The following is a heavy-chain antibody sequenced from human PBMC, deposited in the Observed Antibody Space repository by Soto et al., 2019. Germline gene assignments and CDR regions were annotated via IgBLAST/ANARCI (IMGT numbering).Heavy chain of an antibody. D-gene: IGHD2-2*01. CDR2: IKSKTDGGTT. CDR1: GFTFTNAW. CDR3: VTDRLV. J-gene: IGHJ4*02. Sequence: EVQLVESGGGLVKPGGSLRPSCAASGFTFTNAWMNWVRQAPGKGLESIGRIKSKTDGGTTDYTAPVKGRFIISRDDSKNTLFLQMSSLQIEDTAVYYCVTDRLVWGQGTLVTVFS. V-gene: IGHV3-15*01.